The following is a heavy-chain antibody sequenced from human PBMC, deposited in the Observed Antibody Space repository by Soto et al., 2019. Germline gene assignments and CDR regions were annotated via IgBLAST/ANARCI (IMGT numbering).Heavy chain of an antibody. CDR3: AREEVGYCSGGRCYYYVMDV. CDR2: IYTGGNT. CDR1: GGSISSYY. D-gene: IGHD2-15*01. J-gene: IGHJ6*02. V-gene: IGHV4-4*07. Sequence: PSETLSLTCTVSGGSISSYYWSWIRQPAGKGLEWIGRIYTGGNTNYNPSLKSRVTMSVDTSKNQFSLKLSSVTAADTAVYYCAREEVGYCSGGRCYYYVMDVWGQGTTVP.